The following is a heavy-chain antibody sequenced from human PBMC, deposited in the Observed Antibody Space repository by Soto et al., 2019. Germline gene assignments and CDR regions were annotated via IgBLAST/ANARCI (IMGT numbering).Heavy chain of an antibody. Sequence: GGSLRLSCEASGFTFRGHAMSWVRQAPGKGLEWVSVISGRGDSSSYADSVKGRFTISRDNSRDTLFLQMNSLTADDTAVYYCAKATTNGGWFNPFDSWGQGALVTVSS. J-gene: IGHJ4*02. CDR2: ISGRGDSS. D-gene: IGHD6-19*01. CDR3: AKATTNGGWFNPFDS. CDR1: GFTFRGHA. V-gene: IGHV3-23*01.